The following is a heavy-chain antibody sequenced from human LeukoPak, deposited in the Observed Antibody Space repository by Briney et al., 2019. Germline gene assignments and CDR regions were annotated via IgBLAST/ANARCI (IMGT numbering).Heavy chain of an antibody. CDR1: GGSISSGGYY. V-gene: IGHV4-31*03. CDR3: ARGNYYDSSGYYFGYFDY. Sequence: PSETLSLTCTVSGGSISSGGYYWSWIRQHPGKGLEWIGYIYYSGSTYYNSSLKSRVTISVDTSKNQFSLKLSSVTAADTAVYYCARGNYYDSSGYYFGYFDYWGQGTLVAVSS. J-gene: IGHJ4*02. CDR2: IYYSGST. D-gene: IGHD3-22*01.